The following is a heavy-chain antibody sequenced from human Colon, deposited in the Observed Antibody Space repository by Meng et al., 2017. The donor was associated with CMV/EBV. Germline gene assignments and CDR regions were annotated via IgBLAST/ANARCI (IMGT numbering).Heavy chain of an antibody. D-gene: IGHD2-21*02. CDR2: ISYDGSNK. J-gene: IGHJ4*02. V-gene: IGHV3-30*04. CDR1: GFTFSSYA. Sequence: SLNISCAASGFTFSSYALHWVRQAPGKGLEWVAVISYDGSNKYYADSVKGRFTISRDNSKNPLYLQMNSLRAEDTAVYYCARDAVTAPIDYWGQGTLVTVSS. CDR3: ARDAVTAPIDY.